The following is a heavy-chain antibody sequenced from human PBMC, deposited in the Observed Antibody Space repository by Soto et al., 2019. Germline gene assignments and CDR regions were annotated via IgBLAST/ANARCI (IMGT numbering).Heavy chain of an antibody. J-gene: IGHJ4*02. D-gene: IGHD1-26*01. V-gene: IGHV1-69*02. Sequence: QVPLVQSGAEVKKPGSSVKVSCKASGGTFSSYTISWVRQAPGQGLEWMGRIIPILGIANYAQKFQGRVTITADKSTSTAYMELSSLRSEDTAVYYCARVISVGKTGGATYYFDYWGQGTLVTVSS. CDR2: IIPILGIA. CDR1: GGTFSSYT. CDR3: ARVISVGKTGGATYYFDY.